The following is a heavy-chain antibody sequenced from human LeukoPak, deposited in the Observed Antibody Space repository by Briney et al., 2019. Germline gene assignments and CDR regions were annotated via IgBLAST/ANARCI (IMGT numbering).Heavy chain of an antibody. CDR3: GRAFPPLRTAAAGDY. CDR1: GFSFISYS. Sequence: GGSLRLSCAASGFSFISYSMNWVRQAPGKGLEWISYISSSSSTTHYADSVKGRFTISRDNAKNSLYLQMDSLRAEDTAVYFCGRAFPPLRTAAAGDYWGQGTLVTVSS. D-gene: IGHD6-13*01. CDR2: ISSSSSTT. J-gene: IGHJ4*02. V-gene: IGHV3-48*04.